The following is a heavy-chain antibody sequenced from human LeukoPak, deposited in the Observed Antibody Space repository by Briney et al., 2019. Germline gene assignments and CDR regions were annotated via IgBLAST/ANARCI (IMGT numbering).Heavy chain of an antibody. CDR2: IRSGGAYT. J-gene: IGHJ3*02. Sequence: GGSLRLSCAASGFTVSSNYMSWVRRAPGKGLEWVSTIRSGGAYTYHADSVKGRFIISRDNSKNRLYLQMNNLRAEDTAVYYCARGLYQLQQRNAFDIWGQGTMVTVSS. V-gene: IGHV3-53*01. D-gene: IGHD2-2*01. CDR1: GFTVSSNY. CDR3: ARGLYQLQQRNAFDI.